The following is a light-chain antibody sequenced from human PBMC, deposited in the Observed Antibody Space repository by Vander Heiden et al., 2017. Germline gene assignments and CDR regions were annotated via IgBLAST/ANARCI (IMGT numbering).Light chain of an antibody. CDR1: ALPKRY. CDR3: QSTDSSGASVL. Sequence: SSDLTQPPSVSVPPGQPARITCSGDALPKRYAYWYQQKPGQAPVLVIYKDTERPSGIPERFSGSSSGTTVTLTIGGVQAEDEADYYCQSTDSSGASVLFGGGTKLTVL. J-gene: IGLJ2*01. V-gene: IGLV3-25*03. CDR2: KDT.